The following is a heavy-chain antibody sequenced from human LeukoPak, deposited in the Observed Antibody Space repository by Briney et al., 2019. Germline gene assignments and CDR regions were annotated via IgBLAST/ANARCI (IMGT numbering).Heavy chain of an antibody. J-gene: IGHJ4*02. D-gene: IGHD6-19*01. CDR3: ARVQAVAGHFDY. V-gene: IGHV4-59*01. CDR1: GGSISSYY. Sequence: SETLSLTCTVSGGSISSYYWSWIRQPPGKGLEWIGYIYYSGSTNYNPSLKSRVTISVDPSKNQFSLKLSSVTAADTAVYYCARVQAVAGHFDYWGQGTLVTVSS. CDR2: IYYSGST.